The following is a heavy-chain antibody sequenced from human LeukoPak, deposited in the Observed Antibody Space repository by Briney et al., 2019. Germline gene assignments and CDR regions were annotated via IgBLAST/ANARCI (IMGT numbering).Heavy chain of an antibody. J-gene: IGHJ4*02. CDR3: ARRFCYGGTCFYADY. CDR2: LYYTGRT. D-gene: IGHD2-2*01. CDR1: GGSISNNNYY. Sequence: KPSETLSLTCTVSGGSISNNNYYWAWIRQPPGKGLEWIGTLYYTGRTYHNPSLKSRITISVDTSKNQFSLNLSSVTAADTAVYYCARRFCYGGTCFYADYWGQGIMVAVSS. V-gene: IGHV4-39*01.